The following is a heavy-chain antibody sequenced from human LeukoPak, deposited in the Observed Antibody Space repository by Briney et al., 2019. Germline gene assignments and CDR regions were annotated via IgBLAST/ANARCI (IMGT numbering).Heavy chain of an antibody. CDR2: IHNSGTT. J-gene: IGHJ4*02. CDR1: GGPFSGYF. D-gene: IGHD3-10*01. Sequence: SEPLSLTCAVSGGPFSGYFWSWIRQSSGKGLEWIGEIHNSGTTNYNPSLNSRVTISEDTSKNQFYLTLSSVTAADTAVYYCARRYYYNLGSFPFDFWGQGTLVTVSS. CDR3: ARRYYYNLGSFPFDF. V-gene: IGHV4-34*01.